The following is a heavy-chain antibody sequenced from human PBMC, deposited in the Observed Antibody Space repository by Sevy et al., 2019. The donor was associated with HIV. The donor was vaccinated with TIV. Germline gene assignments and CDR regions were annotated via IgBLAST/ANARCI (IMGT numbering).Heavy chain of an antibody. J-gene: IGHJ4*02. CDR1: GFTFSNAW. CDR2: IKSKTDGGTT. CDR3: TTDAQWRWLQSAGSFDY. D-gene: IGHD5-12*01. V-gene: IGHV3-15*01. Sequence: GGSLRLSCAASGFTFSNAWMSWVRQAPGKGLEWVGRIKSKTDGGTTDYAAPVKGNFTNSRDDSKNTLYLQMNSLKTENKAVYYWTTDAQWRWLQSAGSFDYWGQGTLVTVSS.